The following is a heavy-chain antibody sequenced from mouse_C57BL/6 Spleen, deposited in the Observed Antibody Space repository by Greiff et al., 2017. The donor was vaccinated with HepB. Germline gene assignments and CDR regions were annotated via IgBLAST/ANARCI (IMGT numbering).Heavy chain of an antibody. CDR2: IDPSDSYT. V-gene: IGHV1-59*01. CDR1: GYTFTSYW. CDR3: ARGYYDYAYYYAMDY. D-gene: IGHD2-4*01. J-gene: IGHJ4*01. Sequence: QVQLQQPGAELVRPGTSVKLSCKASGYTFTSYWMHWVKQRPGQGLEWIGVIDPSDSYTNYNQKFKGKATLTVDTTSSTAYMQLSSLTSEDSAVYYYARGYYDYAYYYAMDYWGQGTSVTVSS.